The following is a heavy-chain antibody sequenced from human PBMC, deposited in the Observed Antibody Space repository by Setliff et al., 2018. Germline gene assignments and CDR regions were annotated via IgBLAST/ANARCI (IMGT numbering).Heavy chain of an antibody. D-gene: IGHD1-26*01. J-gene: IGHJ4*02. CDR1: GYTFTINH. V-gene: IGHV1-2*02. Sequence: GASVKVSCKASGYTFTINHLYWVRQAPGQGLECMGWIDPNSGVTHYGQKFQGRVSMTRDTSISTAFMELSGLTSDDTAVYYCARRVGATDVWDYWGQGTLVTVSS. CDR2: IDPNSGVT. CDR3: ARRVGATDVWDY.